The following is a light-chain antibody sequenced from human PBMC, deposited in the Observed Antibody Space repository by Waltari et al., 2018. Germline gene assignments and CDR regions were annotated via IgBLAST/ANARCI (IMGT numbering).Light chain of an antibody. J-gene: IGLJ2*01. CDR2: EVN. V-gene: IGLV2-23*02. Sequence: QSALTQPASVSGSPGHSVTISRTGSSSDGGNYNLVSWYQQHPGKAPKLIIFEVNKRPSGISNRFSGSKSGNTASLTISGLQPEDEADYYCCSYAGSRNMIFGGGTKLTVL. CDR3: CSYAGSRNMI. CDR1: SSDGGNYNL.